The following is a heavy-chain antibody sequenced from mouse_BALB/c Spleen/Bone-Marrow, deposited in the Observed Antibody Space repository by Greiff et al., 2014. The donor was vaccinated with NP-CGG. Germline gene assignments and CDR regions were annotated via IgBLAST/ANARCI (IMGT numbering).Heavy chain of an antibody. J-gene: IGHJ1*01. D-gene: IGHD2-4*01. CDR1: GYSITSGYY. CDR2: ISYDGSN. V-gene: IGHV3-6*02. Sequence: EVKVEESGPGLVKPSQSLSLTCSVTGYSITSGYYWNWIRQFPGNKLEWMGYISYDGSNNYNPSLKNRISITRDTSKNQFFLKLNSVTTEDTATYYCATIYYDYDGYFDVWGAGTTVTVSS. CDR3: ATIYYDYDGYFDV.